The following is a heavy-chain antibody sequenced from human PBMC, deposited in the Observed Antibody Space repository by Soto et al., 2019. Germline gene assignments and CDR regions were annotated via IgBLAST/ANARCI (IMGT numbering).Heavy chain of an antibody. Sequence: ASFNVSCKAAGYTFTTSGINGLRQATGQGLEWMGWMNPNSGNTGYAQKFQGRVTMTRNTSISTAYMELSSLRSEDTAVYYCARGRTAVAGTHGVIDYRGQGTLVTVSS. CDR2: MNPNSGNT. D-gene: IGHD6-19*01. CDR3: ARGRTAVAGTHGVIDY. CDR1: GYTFTTSG. V-gene: IGHV1-8*01. J-gene: IGHJ4*02.